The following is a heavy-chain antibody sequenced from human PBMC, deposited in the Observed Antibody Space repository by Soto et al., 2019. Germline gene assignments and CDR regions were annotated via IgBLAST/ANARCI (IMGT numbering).Heavy chain of an antibody. CDR1: GYSFTDYY. CDR2: INPKTGGA. CDR3: ARVPCPTSVCSPLNWFDP. Sequence: QVPLVQSGAEVKNLGASVKVSCKASGYSFTDYYLHWLRRAPGQGLEWLGWINPKTGGATYAQKFQGRVTMTRDTSISTVYMEMSGLRSDDTAVYLCARVPCPTSVCSPLNWFDPWGEGTLVTVYS. D-gene: IGHD1-26*01. V-gene: IGHV1-2*02. J-gene: IGHJ5*02.